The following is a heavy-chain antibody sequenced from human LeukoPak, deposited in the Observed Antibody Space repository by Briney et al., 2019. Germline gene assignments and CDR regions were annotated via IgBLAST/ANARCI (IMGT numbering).Heavy chain of an antibody. CDR2: ISGSGGST. CDR1: GFTVSTSY. CDR3: AKEWGDYYDSSGEITIDY. V-gene: IGHV3-23*01. J-gene: IGHJ4*02. D-gene: IGHD3-22*01. Sequence: GGSLRLSCVASGFTVSTSYMTWVRQAPGKGLEWVSAISGSGGSTYYADSVKGRFTISRDNSKNTLYLQMNSLRAEDTAVYYCAKEWGDYYDSSGEITIDYWGQGTLVTVSS.